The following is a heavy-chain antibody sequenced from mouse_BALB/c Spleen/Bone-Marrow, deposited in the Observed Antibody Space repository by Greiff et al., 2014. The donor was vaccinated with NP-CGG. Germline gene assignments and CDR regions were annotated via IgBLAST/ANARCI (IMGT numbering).Heavy chain of an antibody. CDR3: ARDGNPYWYFDV. CDR1: GYTFTSYV. D-gene: IGHD2-1*01. Sequence: EVQLQESGPELVKPGASVKMSCKASGYTFTSYVMHWVKQKPGQGLEWIGYINPYNDGTKYNEKFKGKATLTSDKTSSTAYMELSSLTSEDSAVYYCARDGNPYWYFDVWGAGTTVTVSS. CDR2: INPYNDGT. J-gene: IGHJ1*01. V-gene: IGHV1-14*01.